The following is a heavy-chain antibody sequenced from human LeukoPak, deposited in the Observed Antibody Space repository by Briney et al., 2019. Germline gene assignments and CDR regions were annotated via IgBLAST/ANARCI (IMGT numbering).Heavy chain of an antibody. D-gene: IGHD6-19*01. V-gene: IGHV4-34*01. Sequence: SETLSLTCAVYGGSFSGFYWSWIRQPPGKGLEWIGEINHSGSANYNPSLKSRVTISVDTSKNQFSLKLSSVTAADTAVYYCARPMYSSGWYNLDYWGQGTLVTVSS. CDR3: ARPMYSSGWYNLDY. J-gene: IGHJ4*02. CDR2: INHSGSA. CDR1: GGSFSGFY.